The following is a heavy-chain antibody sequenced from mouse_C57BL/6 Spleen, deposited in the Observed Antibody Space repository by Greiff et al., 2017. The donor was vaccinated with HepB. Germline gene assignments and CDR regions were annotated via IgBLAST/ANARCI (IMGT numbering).Heavy chain of an antibody. V-gene: IGHV1-52*01. Sequence: QVQLKQPGAELVRPGSSVKLSCKASGYTFTSYWMHWVKQRPIHGLEWIGNIDPSDSETHYNQKFKDKATLTVDKSSSTAYMQLSSLTSEDSAVYYCARGGNIYGSSYRWYFDVWGTGTTVTVSS. J-gene: IGHJ1*03. D-gene: IGHD1-1*01. CDR3: ARGGNIYGSSYRWYFDV. CDR1: GYTFTSYW. CDR2: IDPSDSET.